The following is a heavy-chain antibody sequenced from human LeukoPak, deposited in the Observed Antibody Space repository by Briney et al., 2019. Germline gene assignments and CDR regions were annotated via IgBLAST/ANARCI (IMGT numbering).Heavy chain of an antibody. Sequence: PSETLSLTCAVYGGSFSGYYWSWIRQPPGKGLEWIGEINHSGSTNYNPSLKSRVTISVDTSKNQFSLKLSSVTAADTAVYYCARREHLYYYGSGSPFDYWGQGTLVTVSS. CDR1: GGSFSGYY. V-gene: IGHV4-34*01. CDR3: ARREHLYYYGSGSPFDY. J-gene: IGHJ4*02. D-gene: IGHD3-10*01. CDR2: INHSGST.